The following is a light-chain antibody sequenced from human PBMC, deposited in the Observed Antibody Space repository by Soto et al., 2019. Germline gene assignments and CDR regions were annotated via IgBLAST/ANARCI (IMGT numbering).Light chain of an antibody. J-gene: IGKJ3*01. CDR1: QSVSSY. CDR3: QQRGT. CDR2: DAS. Sequence: ETVLTQSPATLSLSPGERATLSCRASQSVSSYLAWYQQKHGQAPRLLIYDASNRATGIPARFSGSGSGTDFTLTISSLEPEDFAVYYCQQRGTFGPGTKVDLK. V-gene: IGKV3-11*01.